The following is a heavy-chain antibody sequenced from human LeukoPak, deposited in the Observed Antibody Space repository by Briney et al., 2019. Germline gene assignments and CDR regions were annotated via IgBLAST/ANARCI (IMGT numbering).Heavy chain of an antibody. CDR2: IYYSGST. CDR3: ARVSSGATTVDY. D-gene: IGHD1-26*01. J-gene: IGHJ4*02. Sequence: SETLSLTCTVSGGSISSGGYYWSWIRQHPGKGLEWIGYIYYSGSTYYNPSLKSRVTISVDTSKNQFSLKLSSVTAADTAVYYCARVSSGATTVDYWGQGTLVTVSS. V-gene: IGHV4-31*03. CDR1: GGSISSGGYY.